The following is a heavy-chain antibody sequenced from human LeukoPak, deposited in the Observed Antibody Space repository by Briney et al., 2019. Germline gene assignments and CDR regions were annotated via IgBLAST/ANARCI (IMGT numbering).Heavy chain of an antibody. CDR1: GYTFTSYH. D-gene: IGHD2-2*01. J-gene: IGHJ6*03. Sequence: ASVKVSCKASGYTFTSYHMHWVRQATGQGLEWMGWMNPNSGNTGYAQKFQGRVTMTRNTSISTAYMELSSLRSEDTAVYYCARAGCSSTSCYYYYMDVWGKGTTVTISS. V-gene: IGHV1-8*02. CDR3: ARAGCSSTSCYYYYMDV. CDR2: MNPNSGNT.